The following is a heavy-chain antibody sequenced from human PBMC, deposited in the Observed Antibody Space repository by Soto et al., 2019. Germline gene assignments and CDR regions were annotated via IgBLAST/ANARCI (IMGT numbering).Heavy chain of an antibody. Sequence: PSETLSLTCTVPGGSVRSGTYYWTWIRQPPGKGLEWIGYIYYSGSTSYNPSLKSRVIISVDTSKNQFSLKLSSVTAADTAVYYCARGSYDSSGYYYDYWGQGTLVTVSS. V-gene: IGHV4-61*01. D-gene: IGHD3-22*01. J-gene: IGHJ4*02. CDR2: IYYSGST. CDR1: GGSVRSGTYY. CDR3: ARGSYDSSGYYYDY.